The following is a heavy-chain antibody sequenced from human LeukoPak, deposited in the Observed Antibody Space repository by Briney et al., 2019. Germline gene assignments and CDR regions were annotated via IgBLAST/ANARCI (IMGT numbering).Heavy chain of an antibody. D-gene: IGHD6-13*01. CDR2: INPSGGST. CDR1: GYTFTSYY. Sequence: ASVKVSCKASGYTFTSYYMHWVRQAPGQGLEWMGIINPSGGSTSYAQKFQGRVTMTRDTSTSTVYMELSSLRSEDTALYYCAKSRGIAAAGTHWGQGTLVTVSS. V-gene: IGHV1-46*01. J-gene: IGHJ4*02. CDR3: AKSRGIAAAGTH.